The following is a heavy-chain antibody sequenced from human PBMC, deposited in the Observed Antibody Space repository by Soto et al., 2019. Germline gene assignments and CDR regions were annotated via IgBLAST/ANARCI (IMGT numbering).Heavy chain of an antibody. CDR2: INPSGGST. D-gene: IGHD2-2*01. Sequence: QVQLVQSGAEVKKPGASVKVSCKASGYTFTSYYMHWVRHAPGQGLEWMGIINPSGGSTSYAQKFQGRVTMTRDTSTSTVYMELSSLRSEDTAVYYCAREPEGYYGMDVWGQGTTVTVSS. J-gene: IGHJ6*02. CDR1: GYTFTSYY. CDR3: AREPEGYYGMDV. V-gene: IGHV1-46*01.